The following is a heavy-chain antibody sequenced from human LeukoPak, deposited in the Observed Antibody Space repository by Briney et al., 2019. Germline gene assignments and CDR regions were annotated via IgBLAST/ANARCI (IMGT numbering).Heavy chain of an antibody. CDR2: IYYSGST. V-gene: IGHV4-59*08. D-gene: IGHD6-13*01. CDR3: AKQGGIAADY. Sequence: SETLSLTCTVSGGSISTYYWTWIRQPPGKGLEWIGNIYYSGSTNYNPSLKSRVTISVDTSKNQFSLKLSSVTAADTAVYYCAKQGGIAADYWGQGTLVTVSS. J-gene: IGHJ4*02. CDR1: GGSISTYY.